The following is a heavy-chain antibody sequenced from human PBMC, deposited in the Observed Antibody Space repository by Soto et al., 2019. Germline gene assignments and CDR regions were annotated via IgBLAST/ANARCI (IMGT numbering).Heavy chain of an antibody. CDR2: INAGNGNT. CDR1: GYTFTSYA. CDR3: AREGFIAAAGTEEYFQH. V-gene: IGHV1-3*01. D-gene: IGHD6-13*01. Sequence: QVQLVQSGAEVKKPGASVKVSCKASGYTFTSYAMHWVRQAPGQRLEWMGWINAGNGNTKYSKKFQGRVTITRDTSASTAYMELSSLRSEDTAVYYCAREGFIAAAGTEEYFQHWGQGTLVTVSS. J-gene: IGHJ1*01.